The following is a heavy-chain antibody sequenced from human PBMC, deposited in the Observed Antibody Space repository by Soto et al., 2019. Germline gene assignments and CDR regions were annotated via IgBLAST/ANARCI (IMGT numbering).Heavy chain of an antibody. Sequence: SETLSLTCTVSGCSISSYYWSWIRQPPGKGLEWIGYIYYSGSTNYNPSLKSRVTISVDTSKNQFSLKLSSVTAADTAVYYCARGRGYCSGGSCYDDYWGQGTLVTVSS. CDR1: GCSISSYY. CDR2: IYYSGST. D-gene: IGHD2-15*01. J-gene: IGHJ4*02. V-gene: IGHV4-59*01. CDR3: ARGRGYCSGGSCYDDY.